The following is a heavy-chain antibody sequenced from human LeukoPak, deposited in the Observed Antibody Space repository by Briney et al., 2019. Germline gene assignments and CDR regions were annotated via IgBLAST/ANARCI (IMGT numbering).Heavy chain of an antibody. D-gene: IGHD3-10*01. V-gene: IGHV4-4*07. J-gene: IGHJ4*02. CDR2: IYTSGST. CDR3: ARTRLGSYYIPFDY. Sequence: SETLSLTCTVSGGSISSNYWSWIRQPAGKGLEWIGRIYTSGSTNYNPSLKSRVTISVDASKNQFSLKLSSVTAADTAVYYCARTRLGSYYIPFDYWGQGTLVTVSS. CDR1: GGSISSNY.